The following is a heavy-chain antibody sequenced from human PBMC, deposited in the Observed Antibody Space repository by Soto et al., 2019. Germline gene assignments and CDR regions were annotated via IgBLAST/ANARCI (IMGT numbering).Heavy chain of an antibody. D-gene: IGHD3-22*01. Sequence: PGGSLSLSCAASGFSFSTYAMNWVRQAPGKGLEWMGIINPSGGSTSYAQKFQGRVTMTRDTSTSTVYMELSSLRSEDTAVYYCARDSRLRITMIVVAPPFDAFDIWGQGTMVTVSS. CDR1: GFSFSTYA. V-gene: IGHV1-46*01. CDR3: ARDSRLRITMIVVAPPFDAFDI. J-gene: IGHJ3*02. CDR2: INPSGGST.